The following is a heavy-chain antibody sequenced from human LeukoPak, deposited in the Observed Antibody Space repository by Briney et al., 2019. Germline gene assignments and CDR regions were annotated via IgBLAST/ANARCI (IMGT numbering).Heavy chain of an antibody. CDR3: AKKGRTYTDYGGYCDYMDV. CDR1: GGSISSDY. Sequence: PSETLSLTCTVSGGSISSDYWTWIRQPPGKGLEWIGYIYHRGSTKYNPSLKSRVTISVATSKNQFSLNLRSVTATDTAVYYCAKKGRTYTDYGGYCDYMDVWGKGTTVTVS. D-gene: IGHD4-17*01. J-gene: IGHJ6*03. V-gene: IGHV4-59*08. CDR2: IYHRGST.